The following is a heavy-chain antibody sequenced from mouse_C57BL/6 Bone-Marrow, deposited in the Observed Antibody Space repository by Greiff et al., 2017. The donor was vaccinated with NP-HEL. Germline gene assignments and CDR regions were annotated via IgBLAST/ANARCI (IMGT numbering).Heavy chain of an antibody. J-gene: IGHJ3*01. D-gene: IGHD2-1*01. Sequence: EVHLVESGEGLVKPGGSLKLSCAASGFTFSSYAMSWVRQTPEKRLEWVAYISSGGDYIYYADTVKGRFTISRDNARNTLYLQISILKSEDTAMYYSTRAYCNYPAYWGQGTLVTVSA. CDR3: TRAYCNYPAY. V-gene: IGHV5-9-1*02. CDR1: GFTFSSYA. CDR2: ISSGGDYI.